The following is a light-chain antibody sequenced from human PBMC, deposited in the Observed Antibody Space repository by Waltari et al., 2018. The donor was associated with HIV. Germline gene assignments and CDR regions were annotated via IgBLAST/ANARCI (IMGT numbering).Light chain of an antibody. J-gene: IGKJ1*01. CDR2: TAS. V-gene: IGKV1-6*01. CDR3: LQDYNYPLT. CDR1: QGIRND. Sequence: AIQMTLSPSSLSASVGDRVTITCRASQGIRNDFGWFQHKPGKAPKLLIYTASSLQSGVPSRFSGSGSGTDFTLTISNLQPKDFATYYCLQDYNYPLTFGQGTKVEIK.